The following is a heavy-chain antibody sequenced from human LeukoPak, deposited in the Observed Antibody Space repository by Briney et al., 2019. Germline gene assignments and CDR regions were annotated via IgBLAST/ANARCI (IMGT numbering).Heavy chain of an antibody. CDR3: ARHHAPARYYYDSSGDAFDI. D-gene: IGHD3-22*01. CDR1: GGSISSYY. CDR2: IYYSGST. V-gene: IGHV4-59*08. Sequence: SETLSLTCTVSGGSISSYYWSWIRQPPGKGLEWIGYIYYSGSTNYNPSLKNRVTISVDTSKNQFSLKLSSVTAADTAVYYCARHHAPARYYYDSSGDAFDIWGQGTMVTVSS. J-gene: IGHJ3*02.